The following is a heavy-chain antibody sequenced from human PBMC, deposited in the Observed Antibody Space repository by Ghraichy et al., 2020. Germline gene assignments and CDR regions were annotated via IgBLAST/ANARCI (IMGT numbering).Heavy chain of an antibody. CDR2: ISYGGSET. V-gene: IGHV3-30*18. J-gene: IGHJ6*02. CDR1: GLTFNSYG. D-gene: IGHD2-2*02. CDR3: AKDEGYCRTSSCYSGYHGMDV. Sequence: GGSLRLSCAASGLTFNSYGMHWVRQAPDKGLEWVATISYGGSETYYADSVRGRFTISRDNSRNTLNLQMNSLRVEDTAVYYCAKDEGYCRTSSCYSGYHGMDVWGQETTVTVSS.